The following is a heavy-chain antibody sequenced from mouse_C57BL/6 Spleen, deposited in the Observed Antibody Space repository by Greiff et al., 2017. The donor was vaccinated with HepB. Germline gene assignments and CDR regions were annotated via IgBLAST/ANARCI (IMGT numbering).Heavy chain of an antibody. J-gene: IGHJ4*01. Sequence: QVQLKESGPGILQPSQTLSLTCSFSGFSLSTFGMGVGWIRQPSGKGLEWLAHIWWDDDKYYNPALKSRLTISKDTSKNQVFLKIANVDTADTATYYCARIDYYGSSSYYAMDYWGQGTSVTVSS. CDR2: IWWDDDK. V-gene: IGHV8-8*01. CDR3: ARIDYYGSSSYYAMDY. CDR1: GFSLSTFGMG. D-gene: IGHD1-1*01.